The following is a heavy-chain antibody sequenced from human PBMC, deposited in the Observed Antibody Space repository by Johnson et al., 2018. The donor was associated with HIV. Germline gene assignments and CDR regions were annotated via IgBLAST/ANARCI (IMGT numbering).Heavy chain of an antibody. D-gene: IGHD6-13*01. CDR2: IGTAGDT. J-gene: IGHJ3*02. Sequence: MLLVESGGGLVQPGGSLRLSCAASGFTFSSYDMHWVRQGTGKGLEWVSAIGTAGDTYYPGPVKGRFTIPRENAKNSLYLQMNSLRAGDTSVYYCAKEGWAAAQEGWGAFDIWGQGTMVTVSS. CDR1: GFTFSSYD. CDR3: AKEGWAAAQEGWGAFDI. V-gene: IGHV3-13*01.